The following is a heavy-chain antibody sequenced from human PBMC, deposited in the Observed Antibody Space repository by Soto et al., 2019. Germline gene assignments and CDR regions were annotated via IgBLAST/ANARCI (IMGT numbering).Heavy chain of an antibody. Sequence: ASVKVSCKASGYTFTSYAISWVRQAPGQGLEWMGWIVTYNGNTQSTQKLQGRVTMTTDTSTSTAYMELRSLRSDDTAVYYCARGPQSSGSSGKWFDAWG. CDR3: ARGPQSSGSSGKWFDA. V-gene: IGHV1-18*01. CDR2: IVTYNGNT. D-gene: IGHD6-19*01. CDR1: GYTFTSYA. J-gene: IGHJ5*01.